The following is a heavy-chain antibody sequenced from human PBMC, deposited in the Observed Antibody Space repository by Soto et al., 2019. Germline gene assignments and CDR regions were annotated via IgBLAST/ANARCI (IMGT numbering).Heavy chain of an antibody. CDR3: ATVQSGGWNYVRHNWFDP. D-gene: IGHD1-7*01. Sequence: QVQLVQSGAEVKKPGASVKVSCKVSGYTLTELSMHWVRQAPGKGLEWMGGFDPEDGETIYAQKFQGRVTMTEDTSTDTAYMELSSLRSEDTAVYYCATVQSGGWNYVRHNWFDPWGQGTLVTVSS. V-gene: IGHV1-24*01. J-gene: IGHJ5*02. CDR2: FDPEDGET. CDR1: GYTLTELS.